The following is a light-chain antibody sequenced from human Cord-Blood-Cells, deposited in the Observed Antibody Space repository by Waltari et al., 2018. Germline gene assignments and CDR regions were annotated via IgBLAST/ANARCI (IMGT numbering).Light chain of an antibody. CDR2: DVS. Sequence: QSALTQPASVSGSPGQSITISCTGTSSHVGGYNYVSWYQQHPGKAPKLMIYDVSKRPSGGSNRFSCSKSGNTASLTISGLQAEDEADYYCSSYTSSSTLVFGGGTKLTVL. J-gene: IGLJ3*02. CDR3: SSYTSSSTLV. CDR1: SSHVGGYNY. V-gene: IGLV2-14*03.